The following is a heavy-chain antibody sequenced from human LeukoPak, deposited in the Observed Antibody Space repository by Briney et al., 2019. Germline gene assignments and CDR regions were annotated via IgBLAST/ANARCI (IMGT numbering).Heavy chain of an antibody. CDR1: GFTVSTNY. D-gene: IGHD5-18*01. V-gene: IGHV3-66*01. Sequence: GGSLRLSCAASGFTVSTNYMTWVRQAPGKGLEWVSVIYSGGTTYYADSVKGRFSISRDNSKNTLYLQMNSLRAEDTAVYYCVRDFGYSYGLDYWGQGTLVTVSS. J-gene: IGHJ4*02. CDR3: VRDFGYSYGLDY. CDR2: IYSGGTT.